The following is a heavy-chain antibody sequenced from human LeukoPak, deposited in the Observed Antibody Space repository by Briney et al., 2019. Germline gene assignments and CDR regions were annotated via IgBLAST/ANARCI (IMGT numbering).Heavy chain of an antibody. CDR2: IIPILGIP. CDR1: GFTFSSSV. D-gene: IGHD3-10*01. V-gene: IGHV1-69*04. CDR3: ARAHYGSGNFDY. J-gene: IGHJ4*02. Sequence: SVKVSCKASGFTFSSSVMHWVRQTRGQRLEWMGRIIPILGIPNYAQKFQGRVTITADKSTSTAYMELTSLRSEDTAVYYCARAHYGSGNFDYWGQGTLVTVSS.